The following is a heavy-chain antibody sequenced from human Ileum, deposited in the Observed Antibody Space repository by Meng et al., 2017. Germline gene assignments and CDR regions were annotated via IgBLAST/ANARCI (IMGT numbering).Heavy chain of an antibody. J-gene: IGHJ4*02. CDR3: ARYRSGSSDY. D-gene: IGHD3-10*01. V-gene: IGHV3-33*01. CDR2: IWYDGSKT. CDR1: GFTFKNYG. Sequence: QGPLVESGGGVVQPGTSLRLSCAASGFTFKNYGMHWVRQAPGKGLEWVAVIWYDGSKTYYADSVKGRFSISRDNSKNTLYLQMNSLRAEDTAVYYCARYRSGSSDYWGPGTLVTVSS.